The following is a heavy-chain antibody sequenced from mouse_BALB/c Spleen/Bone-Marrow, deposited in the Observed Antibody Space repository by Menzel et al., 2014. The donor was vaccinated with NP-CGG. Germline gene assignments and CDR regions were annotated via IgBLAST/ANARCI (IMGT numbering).Heavy chain of an antibody. D-gene: IGHD2-14*01. CDR1: GYTFTSYW. CDR3: ARSAYYRSLLAY. J-gene: IGHJ3*01. Sequence: VQRVESGAELAKPGASVKMSCKASGYTFTSYWMHWVKQRPGQGLEWIGYINPSTGYTEYNQKFKDKATLTADKSSSTAYMQLSSLTSEDSAVYYCARSAYYRSLLAYWGQGTLVTGSA. V-gene: IGHV1-7*01. CDR2: INPSTGYT.